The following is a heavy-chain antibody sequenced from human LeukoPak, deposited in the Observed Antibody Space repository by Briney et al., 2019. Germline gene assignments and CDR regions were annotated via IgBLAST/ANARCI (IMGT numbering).Heavy chain of an antibody. CDR1: GFTFSDYY. D-gene: IGHD5-18*01. J-gene: IGHJ4*02. Sequence: KPGGSLRLSCAASGFTFSDYYMSWIRQAPGKGLEWVSYISYSSSTIYYADSVKGRFTISRDNAKNLLYLQMNSLRAEDTAFYHCVRDRSYGAFDYWGQGTLATVSS. CDR2: ISYSSSTI. CDR3: VRDRSYGAFDY. V-gene: IGHV3-11*01.